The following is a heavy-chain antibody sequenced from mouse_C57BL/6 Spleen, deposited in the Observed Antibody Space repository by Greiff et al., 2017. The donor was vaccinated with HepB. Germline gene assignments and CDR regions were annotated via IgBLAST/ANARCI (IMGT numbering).Heavy chain of an antibody. CDR1: GFTFSDYY. Sequence: EVQVVESEGGLVQPGSSMKLSCTASGFTFSDYYMAWVRQVPEKGLEWVANINYDGSSTYYLDSLKSRFIISRDNAKNILYLQMSSLKSEDTATYYCAREGYYSNYWYFDVWGTGTTVTVSS. V-gene: IGHV5-16*01. D-gene: IGHD2-5*01. CDR3: AREGYYSNYWYFDV. CDR2: INYDGSST. J-gene: IGHJ1*03.